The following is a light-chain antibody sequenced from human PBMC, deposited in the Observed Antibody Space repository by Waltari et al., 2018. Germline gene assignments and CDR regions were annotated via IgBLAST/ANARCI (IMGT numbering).Light chain of an antibody. CDR3: QQYGSSPLT. Sequence: EIVLTQSPGTLSLSPGERATLSCRASQSVSSSSLAWYQPKPGQAPRLLIYGASSRATCMPDRFSGSGSGTDFTLTISRLEPEDFAVYYCQQYGSSPLTFGPGTKVDIK. J-gene: IGKJ3*01. V-gene: IGKV3-20*01. CDR1: QSVSSSS. CDR2: GAS.